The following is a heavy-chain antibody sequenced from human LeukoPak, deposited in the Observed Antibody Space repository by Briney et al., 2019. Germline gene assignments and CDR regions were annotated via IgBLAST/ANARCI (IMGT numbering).Heavy chain of an antibody. V-gene: IGHV3-23*03. J-gene: IGHJ4*02. CDR1: GFRLSSSS. CDR3: AKRLNINYFEY. Sequence: GGSLRLSCAASGFRLSSSSMAWVRRAPGGRPDWVSDIYSDSSDTYYADSVKGRFSISRDDSKNTLYLQMYSLRTEDTATYYCAKRLNINYFEYWGRGTLVTVSS. D-gene: IGHD2/OR15-2a*01. CDR2: IYSDSSDT.